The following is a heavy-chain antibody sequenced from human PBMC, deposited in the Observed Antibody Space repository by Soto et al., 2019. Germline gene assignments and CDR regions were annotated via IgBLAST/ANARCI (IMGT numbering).Heavy chain of an antibody. CDR3: AKDLVLRYFDWLPQYFDY. CDR2: ISSSSSTI. D-gene: IGHD3-9*01. J-gene: IGHJ4*02. V-gene: IGHV3-48*01. Sequence: GGSLRLSCAASGFTFSSYSMNWVRQAPGKGLEWVSYISSSSSTIYYADSVKGRFTISRDNSKNTLYLQMNSLRAEDTAVYYCAKDLVLRYFDWLPQYFDYWGQGTLLTVSS. CDR1: GFTFSSYS.